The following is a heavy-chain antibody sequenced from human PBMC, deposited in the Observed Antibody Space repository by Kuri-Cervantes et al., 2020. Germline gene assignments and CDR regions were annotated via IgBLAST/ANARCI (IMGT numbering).Heavy chain of an antibody. CDR2: INHSGST. CDR3: ARLGYCSGGSCQNEAFDI. V-gene: IGHV4-34*01. CDR1: GFTFSSYG. J-gene: IGHJ3*02. Sequence: GSLRLSCAASGFTFSSYGMHWIRQPPGKGLEWIGEINHSGSTNYNPSLKSRVTISVDTSKNQFSLKLSSVTAADTAVYYCARLGYCSGGSCQNEAFDIWGQGTTVTVSS. D-gene: IGHD2-15*01.